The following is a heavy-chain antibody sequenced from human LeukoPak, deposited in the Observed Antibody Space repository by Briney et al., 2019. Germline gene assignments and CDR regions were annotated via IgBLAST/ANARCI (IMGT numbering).Heavy chain of an antibody. CDR2: ITDSGNTI. J-gene: IGHJ4*02. CDR3: AKEGSYVDTAMVTFDY. CDR1: GFTFSGYK. Sequence: GGSLRLSCAASGFTFSGYKMNWVRQAPGKGLVGVSYITDSGNTIHYADSVKGRFTISRDNSKSTLFLEMNSPKAEDTAVYFCAKEGSYVDTAMVTFDYWGQGTLVTVSS. D-gene: IGHD5-18*01. V-gene: IGHV3-48*01.